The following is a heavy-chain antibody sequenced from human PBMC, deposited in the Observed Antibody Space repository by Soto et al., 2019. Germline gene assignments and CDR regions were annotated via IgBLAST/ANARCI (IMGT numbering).Heavy chain of an antibody. Sequence: QVQLQESGPGLVKPSETLSLTCTVSGGSISSYSWSWIRQPPGKGLEWIGNIYDSGSTNYNPSLKSRVTMSVDMSKTQFSLTLNSVTATDAAVYYCARGKPNLPWGQGTMVAVSS. CDR2: IYDSGST. CDR1: GGSISSYS. CDR3: ARGKPNLP. V-gene: IGHV4-59*01. D-gene: IGHD7-27*01. J-gene: IGHJ5*02.